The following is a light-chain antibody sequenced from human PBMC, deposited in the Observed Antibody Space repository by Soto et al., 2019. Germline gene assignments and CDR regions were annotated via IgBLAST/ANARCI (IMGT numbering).Light chain of an antibody. CDR3: QQYASSPYT. CDR1: QSVTSSY. CDR2: GAS. Sequence: EIVWTQSPGTLSLSPGERATLSCRASQSVTSSYLAWYQQIPGQAPRLLIYGASTRATGIPDRFSGSGSGTDFSLTISRLEPEDFAVSYCQQYASSPYTFGQGTKLEIK. V-gene: IGKV3-20*01. J-gene: IGKJ2*01.